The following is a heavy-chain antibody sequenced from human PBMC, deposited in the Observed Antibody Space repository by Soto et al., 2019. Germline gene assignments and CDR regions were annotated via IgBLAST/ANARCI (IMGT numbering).Heavy chain of an antibody. V-gene: IGHV5-51*01. D-gene: IGHD2-15*01. CDR2: IYPGDSDT. Sequence: GESLKISCMGSGYNFTNYWIGWVRQMPGKGLEWMGIIYPGDSDTRYSPSFQGQVTISADKSISTAFLQWSSLKASDTAMYYCARPIGFCSGGTCHRDDFWGQGTLVTVSS. J-gene: IGHJ4*02. CDR3: ARPIGFCSGGTCHRDDF. CDR1: GYNFTNYW.